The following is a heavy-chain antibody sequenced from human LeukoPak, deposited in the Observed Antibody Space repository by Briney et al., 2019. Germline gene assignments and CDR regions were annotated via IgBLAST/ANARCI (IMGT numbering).Heavy chain of an antibody. CDR3: ARDHSIGEMATITLGY. V-gene: IGHV1-69*01. CDR1: GGTFSSYA. Sequence: GSSVKVSCKASGGTFSSYAINWVRQAPGQGLEWMGGFIPIFGTANFAQKFQGRVTITADESTSTAFMYLNSLRSDDTAVYYCARDHSIGEMATITLGYWGQGTLVTVSS. CDR2: FIPIFGTA. D-gene: IGHD5-24*01. J-gene: IGHJ4*02.